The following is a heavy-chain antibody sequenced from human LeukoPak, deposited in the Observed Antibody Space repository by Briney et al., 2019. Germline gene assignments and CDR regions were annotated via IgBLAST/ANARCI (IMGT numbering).Heavy chain of an antibody. CDR3: ASRVEQQDPFVDNSFFDY. V-gene: IGHV3-15*01. D-gene: IGHD6-13*01. CDR2: IKSKTDGGTT. Sequence: GGSLRLSCAASGFTFSNAWMSWVRQAPGKGLEWVGRIKSKTDGGTTDYAAPVKGRFTISRDDSKNTLYLQMNSLRAEDTAVYYCASRVEQQDPFVDNSFFDYWGQGTLVTVSS. CDR1: GFTFSNAW. J-gene: IGHJ4*02.